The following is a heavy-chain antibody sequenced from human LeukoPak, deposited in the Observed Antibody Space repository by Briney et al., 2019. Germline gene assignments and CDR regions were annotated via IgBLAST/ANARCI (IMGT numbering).Heavy chain of an antibody. CDR1: GGTFSIYA. J-gene: IGHJ5*02. V-gene: IGHV1-69*05. CDR2: IIPIIGTA. D-gene: IGHD3-16*01. Sequence: VASVKVSSKASGGTFSIYAISWVRQAPGQGLEWMGGIIPIIGTANYAQKFQGRATTTTDESPSTAYMELSSLRYEDTAVYYCASHYYDTYWFDPWGQGTLVTVSS. CDR3: ASHYYDTYWFDP.